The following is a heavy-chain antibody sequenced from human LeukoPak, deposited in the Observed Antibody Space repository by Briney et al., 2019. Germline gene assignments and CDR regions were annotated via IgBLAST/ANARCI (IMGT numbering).Heavy chain of an antibody. CDR2: IYSGGST. J-gene: IGHJ3*02. CDR3: VKDWGVLPDYTADGFDI. V-gene: IGHV3-66*02. CDR1: GFTVSSNY. Sequence: PGGSLRLSCAASGFTVSSNYMNWVRQAPGKGLEWVSAIYSGGSTYYADSVRGRFTISRDNSQNTLHLQMNSLRVEDTAVYYCVKDWGVLPDYTADGFDIWGLGTMVTVSS. D-gene: IGHD3-10*01.